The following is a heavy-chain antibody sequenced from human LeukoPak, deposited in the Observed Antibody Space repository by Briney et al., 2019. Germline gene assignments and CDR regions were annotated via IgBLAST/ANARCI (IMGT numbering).Heavy chain of an antibody. CDR1: GDSISSTSYY. Sequence: SETLSLTCTVSGDSISSTSYYWGWIRQPPGKGLEWIGSVYYTGRTYYNPSLKSRVITSIDTSKNLFSLKLSSVTAADTAVYYCARGPNCGGDCYPGFWFDYWGQGTLVTVSS. V-gene: IGHV4-39*01. J-gene: IGHJ4*02. CDR3: ARGPNCGGDCYPGFWFDY. CDR2: VYYTGRT. D-gene: IGHD2-21*02.